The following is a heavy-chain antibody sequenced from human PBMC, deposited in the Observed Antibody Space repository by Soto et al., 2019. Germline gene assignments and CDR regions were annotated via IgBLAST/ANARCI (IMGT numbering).Heavy chain of an antibody. D-gene: IGHD2-8*01. CDR3: ARLMGTSFDL. CDR2: ARNKVSGYTT. V-gene: IGHV3-72*01. Sequence: GGSLRLSCAASGFTFSDHYMDWVRQAPGKGLEWVGRARNKVSGYTTAHAASVEGRFAISRDDSKNSLYLQMSSLKVDDTAVYFCARLMGTSFDLWGQGTLVTVSS. CDR1: GFTFSDHY. J-gene: IGHJ4*02.